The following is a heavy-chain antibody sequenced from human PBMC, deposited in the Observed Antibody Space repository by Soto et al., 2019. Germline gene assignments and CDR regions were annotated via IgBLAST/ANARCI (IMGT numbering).Heavy chain of an antibody. J-gene: IGHJ5*02. CDR1: GDSVSSDSAA. CDR2: TYYRSKWYY. V-gene: IGHV6-1*01. Sequence: SQTLSLTCAISGDSVSSDSAAWNWIRQSPSRGLEWLGRTYYRSKWYYDYAVSVKSRITIKPDTSKNQFSLQLNSVTPEDTALYYCARASSGWLVYNWFDPWGQGTLVTVSS. CDR3: ARASSGWLVYNWFDP. D-gene: IGHD6-19*01.